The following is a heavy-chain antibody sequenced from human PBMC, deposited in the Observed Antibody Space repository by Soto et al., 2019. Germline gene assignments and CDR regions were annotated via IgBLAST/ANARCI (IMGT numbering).Heavy chain of an antibody. Sequence: PSDTLSNTCTVSGGSISSGDHYWSWIRQPPGKGLEWIGYIYYSGSTYYNPSLKSRVTISVDTSKNQFSLKLSSVTAADTAVYYCARGPTTEDYYGMEVFGQGTTVTVSS. CDR1: GGSISSGDHY. CDR2: IYYSGST. D-gene: IGHD1-26*01. V-gene: IGHV4-30-4*02. J-gene: IGHJ6*02. CDR3: ARGPTTEDYYGMEV.